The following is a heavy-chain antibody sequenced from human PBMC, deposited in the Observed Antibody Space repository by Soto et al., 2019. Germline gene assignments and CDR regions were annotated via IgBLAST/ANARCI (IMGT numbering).Heavy chain of an antibody. J-gene: IGHJ4*02. CDR3: ARETTIFGVVTSPYYFDY. CDR1: GGSFSGYY. V-gene: IGHV4-34*01. CDR2: INHSGST. Sequence: QVQLQQWGAGLLKPSETLSLTCAVYGGSFSGYYWSWIRQPPGKGLEWIGEINHSGSTNYKPSLTTCVTISVDTSKNHFSLKLSSVTAADTAVYYCARETTIFGVVTSPYYFDYWGQGTLVTVSS. D-gene: IGHD3-3*01.